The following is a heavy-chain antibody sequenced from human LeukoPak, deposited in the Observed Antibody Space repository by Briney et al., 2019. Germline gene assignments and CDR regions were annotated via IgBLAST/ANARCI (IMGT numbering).Heavy chain of an antibody. V-gene: IGHV4-34*01. CDR1: GGSFSGYY. CDR2: INHSGST. J-gene: IGHJ5*02. D-gene: IGHD4-23*01. Sequence: PSETLSLTCAVYGGSFSGYYWSWIRQPPGKGLEWIGEINHSGSTNYNPSLKSRVTISVDTSKNQLSLKLSSVTAADTAVYYCAREASDYGGNYFNWFDPWGQGTLVTVSS. CDR3: AREASDYGGNYFNWFDP.